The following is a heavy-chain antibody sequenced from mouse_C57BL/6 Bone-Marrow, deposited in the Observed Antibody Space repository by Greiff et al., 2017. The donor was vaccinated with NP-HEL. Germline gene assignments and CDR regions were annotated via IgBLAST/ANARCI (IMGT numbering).Heavy chain of an antibody. J-gene: IGHJ3*01. D-gene: IGHD1-1*01. CDR2: IWRGGST. V-gene: IGHV2-4*01. CDR3: ATNYYGSSSPFAY. Sequence: VKLVESGPGLVQPSQSLSITCTVSGFSLTSYGVHWVRQPPGKGLEWLGVIWRGGSTDYNAAFISRLSISKDNSKSQVFFKMNSLQADDTAIYYCATNYYGSSSPFAYWGQGTLVTVSA. CDR1: GFSLTSYG.